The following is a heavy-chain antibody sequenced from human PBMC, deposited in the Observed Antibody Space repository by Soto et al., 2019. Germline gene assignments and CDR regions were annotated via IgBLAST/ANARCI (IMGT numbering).Heavy chain of an antibody. CDR1: GVSFSDYS. J-gene: IGHJ4*02. CDR2: ITGNSEYK. V-gene: IGHV3-21*06. Sequence: EVQLVESGGGLVKPGGSLRLSCVVSGVSFSDYSMNWVRQAPGKGLEWVSLITGNSEYKYYAGSVKGRFTVSRDNAKNSLYLQMNSLTVEHTAVYYCARSGEVLQTFDSWGQGTLVTVSS. D-gene: IGHD1-26*01. CDR3: ARSGEVLQTFDS.